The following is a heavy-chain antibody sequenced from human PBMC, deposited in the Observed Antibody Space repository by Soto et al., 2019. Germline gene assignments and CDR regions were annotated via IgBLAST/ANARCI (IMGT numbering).Heavy chain of an antibody. J-gene: IGHJ6*03. D-gene: IGHD7-27*01. CDR2: ISSSSSVI. V-gene: IGHV3-48*01. CDR3: ARDLSWCSNWYYYMDV. CDR1: GFILSDCA. Sequence: EVQLVESGGGLVQPGGSLRLSCATSGFILSDCAMNWVRQAPGKGLEWVSYISSSSSVIDYAVSVKGRFTVSRDNARNSLYLQMNSRRAEDTAVYYCARDLSWCSNWYYYMDVWGKGTTVTVSS.